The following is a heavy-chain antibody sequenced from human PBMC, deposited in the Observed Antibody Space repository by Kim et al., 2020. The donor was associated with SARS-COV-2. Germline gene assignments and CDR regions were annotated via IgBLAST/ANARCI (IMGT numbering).Heavy chain of an antibody. Sequence: SETLSLTCTVSGGSISSGGYYWSWIRQHPGKGLEWIGYIYPSGSTYYNPSLKSRVTISVDTSKNQFSLKLSSVTAADTAVYYCARGRRYSGYVFDYWGQGTLVTVSS. J-gene: IGHJ4*02. CDR1: GGSISSGGYY. D-gene: IGHD5-12*01. V-gene: IGHV4-31*03. CDR3: ARGRRYSGYVFDY. CDR2: IYPSGST.